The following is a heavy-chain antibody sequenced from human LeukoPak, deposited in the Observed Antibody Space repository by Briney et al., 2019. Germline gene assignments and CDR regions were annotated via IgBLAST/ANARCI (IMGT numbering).Heavy chain of an antibody. CDR1: GFTFRSYA. D-gene: IGHD3-22*01. CDR3: VKLTYDSSGDLDY. J-gene: IGHJ4*02. CDR2: LSGCGGST. V-gene: IGHV3-23*01. Sequence: GGSLRLSCAASGFTFRSYAMTWVRQAPGKGLEWVSGLSGCGGSTYYADSVKGRFTISRDNSKSALYLQMNSLSAEDTAVYYCVKLTYDSSGDLDYWGQGTPVTVSS.